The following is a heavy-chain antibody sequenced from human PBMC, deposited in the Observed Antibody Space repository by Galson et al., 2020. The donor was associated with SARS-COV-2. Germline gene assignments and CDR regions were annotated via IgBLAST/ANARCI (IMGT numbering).Heavy chain of an antibody. D-gene: IGHD5-12*01. CDR3: ARHWDGYSAKGCGDDALDI. V-gene: IGHV5-51*01. CDR1: GYSFTTYW. Sequence: KIGESLKISCQSSGYSFTTYWIGWVRQMPGKGLAWMGIIHCTDSKIRYSPSFEGQVTFSLDKSIAPAYMQWSSLKASDTAIHYCARHWDGYSAKGCGDDALDIWGPGTMVTVS. CDR2: IHCTDSKI. J-gene: IGHJ3*02.